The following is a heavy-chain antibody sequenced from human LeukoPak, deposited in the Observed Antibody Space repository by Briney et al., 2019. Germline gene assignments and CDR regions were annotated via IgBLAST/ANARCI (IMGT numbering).Heavy chain of an antibody. CDR1: GGSISSYY. CDR3: ARGGSYYEPFDY. D-gene: IGHD1-26*01. J-gene: IGHJ4*02. V-gene: IGHV4-59*01. Sequence: PSETLSLTCTVSGGSISSYYWSWIRQPPAKGLEWIGYIYYSGSTNYNPSLNSRVTISVDTSKNQFSLKPSSVTAADTAVYYCARGGSYYEPFDYWGQGTLVTVSS. CDR2: IYYSGST.